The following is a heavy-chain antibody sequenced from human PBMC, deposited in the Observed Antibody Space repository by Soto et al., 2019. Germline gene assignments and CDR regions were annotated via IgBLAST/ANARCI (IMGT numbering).Heavy chain of an antibody. CDR1: GGTFSNTA. J-gene: IGHJ4*02. CDR2: IIPIFGAP. CDR3: ATPAEPLDTAMLKGLAH. D-gene: IGHD5-18*01. Sequence: QVQLVQSGAEVKKPGSSVKVSCKASGGTFSNTAFIWVRQAPGQGLEWMGGIIPIFGAPNYAQKFQGRLRISADDSASKDYMELNTLTSEDTAVYYCATPAEPLDTAMLKGLAHWGQGTLVTVSS. V-gene: IGHV1-69*01.